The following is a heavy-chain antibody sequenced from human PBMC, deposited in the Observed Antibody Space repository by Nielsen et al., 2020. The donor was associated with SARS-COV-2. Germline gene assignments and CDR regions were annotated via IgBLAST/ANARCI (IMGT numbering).Heavy chain of an antibody. D-gene: IGHD3-10*01. J-gene: IGHJ6*02. CDR2: IKTSGGTT. Sequence: GGSLRLSCAASGFTFSDYAMAWVRQAPGKGLEWVSVIKTSGGTTYYADSVKGRCTISRDNSKNTLYLQMNSLRVEDTAVYYCARGGRVDVWGQGTTVTVSS. CDR3: ARGGRVDV. V-gene: IGHV3-23*01. CDR1: GFTFSDYA.